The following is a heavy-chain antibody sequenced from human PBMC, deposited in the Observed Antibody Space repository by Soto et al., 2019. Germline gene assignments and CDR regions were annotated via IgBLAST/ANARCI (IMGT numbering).Heavy chain of an antibody. V-gene: IGHV5-51*01. CDR3: ARSVLMVYAIADIGYFQH. Sequence: PGESLKISCKGSGYSFTSYWIGWVRQMPGKGLEWMGIIYPGDSDTRYSPSFQGQVTISADKSISTAYLQWSSLKASDTAMYYCARSVLMVYAIADIGYFQHWGQGTLVTVSS. D-gene: IGHD2-8*01. CDR2: IYPGDSDT. J-gene: IGHJ1*01. CDR1: GYSFTSYW.